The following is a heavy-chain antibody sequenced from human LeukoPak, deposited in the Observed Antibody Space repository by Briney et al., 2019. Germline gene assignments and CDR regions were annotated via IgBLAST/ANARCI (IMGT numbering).Heavy chain of an antibody. V-gene: IGHV3-30*18. CDR3: AKDLGPTRISYYYGMDV. CDR1: GFTFSNAW. Sequence: PGGSLRLSCAASGFTFSNAWMSWVRQAPGKGLEWVAVISYDGSNKYYADSVKGRFTISRDNSKNTLYLQMNSLRAEDTAVYYCAKDLGPTRISYYYGMDVWGQGTTVTVSS. D-gene: IGHD2-15*01. CDR2: ISYDGSNK. J-gene: IGHJ6*02.